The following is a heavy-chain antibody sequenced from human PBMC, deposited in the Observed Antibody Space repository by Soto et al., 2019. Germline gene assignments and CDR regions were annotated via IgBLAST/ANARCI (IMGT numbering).Heavy chain of an antibody. CDR3: ARRSYGAFDF. V-gene: IGHV4-59*08. CDR1: DDSISPYY. CDR2: IYYSGST. J-gene: IGHJ3*01. Sequence: QVQLQESGTGLVKPSETLSLTCTVSDDSISPYYWSWIRQPPGKGLEWIGYIYYSGSTNYNPSLKSRVTISVDTSKNQFSLKLSSVTAADTAVYYCARRSYGAFDFWGQGTIVTVSS. D-gene: IGHD1-26*01.